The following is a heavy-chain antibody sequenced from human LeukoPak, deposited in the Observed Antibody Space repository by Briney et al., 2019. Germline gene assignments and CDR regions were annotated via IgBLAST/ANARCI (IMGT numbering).Heavy chain of an antibody. Sequence: PGGSLRLSCAASGFTFSSYGMHWVRQAPGKGLEWVAVISCDGSNKYYADSVKGRFTISRDNSKNTLYLQMNSLRAEDTAVYYCAKEYQYSSGWLSWTHLDYWGQGTLVTVSS. J-gene: IGHJ4*02. CDR3: AKEYQYSSGWLSWTHLDY. V-gene: IGHV3-30*18. D-gene: IGHD6-19*01. CDR1: GFTFSSYG. CDR2: ISCDGSNK.